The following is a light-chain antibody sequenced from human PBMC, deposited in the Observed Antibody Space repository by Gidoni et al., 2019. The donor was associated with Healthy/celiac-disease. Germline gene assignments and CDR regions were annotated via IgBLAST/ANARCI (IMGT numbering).Light chain of an antibody. CDR1: QSISSW. CDR2: KAS. V-gene: IGKV1-5*03. CDR3: QQYNSYPWT. Sequence: DIQMTQSPSTLSASVGDRVTIPCRASQSISSWLDWYQQKPGKAPKLLIYKASSLESGVPSRFSGSGSGTEFTLTISSLQPDDFATYYGQQYNSYPWTFGQGTKVEIK. J-gene: IGKJ1*01.